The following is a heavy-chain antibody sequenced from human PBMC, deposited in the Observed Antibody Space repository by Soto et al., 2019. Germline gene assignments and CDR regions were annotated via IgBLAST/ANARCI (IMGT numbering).Heavy chain of an antibody. V-gene: IGHV1-69*01. CDR1: GGAFSSSG. J-gene: IGHJ6*02. Sequence: QVQLVQSGAEMKKPGSSVRVSCKASGGAFSSSGISWVRQAPGQGLEWMAGVIPIFGTTKNAPKFQGRVTVSADESTSTAYMELNSLRSEDTAVYFCARDVCSGFRCPFDSGMDVWGQGTTVTVS. CDR2: VIPIFGTT. D-gene: IGHD2-15*01. CDR3: ARDVCSGFRCPFDSGMDV.